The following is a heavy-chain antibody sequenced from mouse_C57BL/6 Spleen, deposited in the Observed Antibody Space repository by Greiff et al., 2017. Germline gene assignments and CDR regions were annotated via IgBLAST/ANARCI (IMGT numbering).Heavy chain of an antibody. CDR3: ARRAPYYGSSYWYFDV. Sequence: QVHVKQPGAELVKPGASVKLSCKASGYTFTSYWMHWVKQRPGQGLEWIGMIHPNSGSANYNEKFKSKATLTVDKSSSTAYMQLSSLTSEDSAVYYCARRAPYYGSSYWYFDVWGTGTTVTVSS. CDR1: GYTFTSYW. V-gene: IGHV1-64*01. J-gene: IGHJ1*03. CDR2: IHPNSGSA. D-gene: IGHD1-1*01.